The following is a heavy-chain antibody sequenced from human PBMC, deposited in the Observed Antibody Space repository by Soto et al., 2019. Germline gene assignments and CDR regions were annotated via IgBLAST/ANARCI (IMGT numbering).Heavy chain of an antibody. D-gene: IGHD3-3*01. V-gene: IGHV4-39*01. CDR2: IYYSGST. Sequence: SETLSLTCTVSGGSISSSSYYWGWIRQPPGKGLEWIGSIYYSGSTYYNPSLKSRVTISVDTSKNQFSLKLSSVTAADTAVYYFARNLAFLGVNGYPSYLDYWGQEPWSPSPQ. CDR3: ARNLAFLGVNGYPSYLDY. CDR1: GGSISSSSYY. J-gene: IGHJ4*01.